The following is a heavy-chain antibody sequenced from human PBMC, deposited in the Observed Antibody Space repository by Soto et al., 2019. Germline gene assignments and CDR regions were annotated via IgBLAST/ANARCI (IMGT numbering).Heavy chain of an antibody. V-gene: IGHV3-64D*06. CDR1: GFTFNDYT. Sequence: GGSLRLSCTASGFTFNDYTLSWVRQAPGKGLQYVSTISSDGDITYYADSVKGRFTISRDNSKNTLYLQMNSLRPEDTAVYYCVKVSTFYDILTGYYSTNFFDPWGQGTLVTVSS. CDR3: VKVSTFYDILTGYYSTNFFDP. D-gene: IGHD3-9*01. J-gene: IGHJ5*02. CDR2: ISSDGDIT.